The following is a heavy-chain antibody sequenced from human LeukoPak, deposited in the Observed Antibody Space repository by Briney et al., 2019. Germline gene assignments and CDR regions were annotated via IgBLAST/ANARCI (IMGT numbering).Heavy chain of an antibody. D-gene: IGHD4-11*01. CDR3: ARSWTVTTAFDI. V-gene: IGHV4-39*01. CDR1: GGSISSSSYY. CDR2: IYYSGST. J-gene: IGHJ3*02. Sequence: SETLSLTCTVSGGSISSSSYYRGWIRQPPGKGLEWIGSIYYSGSTYYNPSLKSRVTISVDTSKNQFSLKLSSVTAADTAVYYCARSWTVTTAFDIWGQGTMVTVSS.